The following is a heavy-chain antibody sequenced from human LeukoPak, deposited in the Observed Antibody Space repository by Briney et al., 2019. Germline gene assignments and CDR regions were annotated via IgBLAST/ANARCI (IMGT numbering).Heavy chain of an antibody. Sequence: PGASVKVSCKASGYTFTGYYVHWVRQAPGQGLEWMGWINPNSGGTNYAQKFQGRVTMTRDTSISTAYMELSRLRSDDTAVYYCATARYYYDCSGYYSHYFDYWGQGTLVTVSS. CDR3: ATARYYYDCSGYYSHYFDY. D-gene: IGHD3-22*01. CDR1: GYTFTGYY. CDR2: INPNSGGT. J-gene: IGHJ4*02. V-gene: IGHV1-2*02.